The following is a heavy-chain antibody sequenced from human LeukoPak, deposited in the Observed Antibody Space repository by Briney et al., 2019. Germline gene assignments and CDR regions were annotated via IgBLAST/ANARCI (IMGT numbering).Heavy chain of an antibody. J-gene: IGHJ6*03. CDR3: ARRGFSYGDYVGYYYYMDV. CDR2: IKQDGSEK. CDR1: GFTFTIYD. V-gene: IGHV3-7*01. D-gene: IGHD4-17*01. Sequence: GGSLRLSCAASGFTFTIYDMSWVRQAPGKGLEWVANIKQDGSEKYCVDSVKGRFTISRDNAKNSLYLQMNSLRAEDTAVYYCARRGFSYGDYVGYYYYMDVWGKGTTVTVSS.